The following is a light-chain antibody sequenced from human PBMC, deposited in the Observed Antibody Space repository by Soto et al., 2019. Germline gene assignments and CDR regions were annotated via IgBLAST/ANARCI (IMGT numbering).Light chain of an antibody. CDR1: QSISFY. J-gene: IGKJ5*01. V-gene: IGKV3-11*01. CDR3: QQRSNWPT. CDR2: DAS. Sequence: EIVLTQSPATLSLSPGERATLSCRASQSISFYLTWYQDKPGQAPRLLIYDASNRATGIPARFSGSGYGTDFTLTISSLEPEDFAVYYCQQRSNWPTFGQGTRLEIK.